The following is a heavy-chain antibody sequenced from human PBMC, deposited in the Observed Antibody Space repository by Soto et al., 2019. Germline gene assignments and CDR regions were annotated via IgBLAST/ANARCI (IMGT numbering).Heavy chain of an antibody. Sequence: ASVKVSCKASGYMFTGFYLHWVRQAPGQGLEWMGWINPNNGVTTYAKNFQGRVTMTRDSSISTAYMELSSLRSDDTAVYFCAAAAIPVAGRHPDFWGQGTGVTVS. CDR3: AAAAIPVAGRHPDF. J-gene: IGHJ4*02. D-gene: IGHD6-19*01. CDR2: INPNNGVT. V-gene: IGHV1-2*02. CDR1: GYMFTGFY.